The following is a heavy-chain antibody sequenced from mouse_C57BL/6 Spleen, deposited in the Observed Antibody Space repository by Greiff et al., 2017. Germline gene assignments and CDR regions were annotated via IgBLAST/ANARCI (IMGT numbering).Heavy chain of an antibody. CDR1: GFTFSSYT. D-gene: IGHD2-4*01. CDR3: ATNYDYDVWFAY. V-gene: IGHV5-9*01. CDR2: ISGGGGNT. Sequence: EVQVVESGGGLVKPGGSLKLSCAASGFTFSSYTMSWVRQTPEKRLEWVATISGGGGNTYYPDIVKGRFTISRDNAKNTLYLQMSSLRSEDTALYYCATNYDYDVWFAYWGQGTLVTVSA. J-gene: IGHJ3*01.